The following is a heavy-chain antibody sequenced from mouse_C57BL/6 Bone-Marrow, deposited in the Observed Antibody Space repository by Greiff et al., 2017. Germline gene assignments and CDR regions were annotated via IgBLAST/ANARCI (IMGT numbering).Heavy chain of an antibody. CDR3: SSFDGIYFDF. J-gene: IGHJ2*01. V-gene: IGHV14-4*01. CDR1: GFNIKDDY. Sequence: VQLQQSGAELVRPGASVKLSCTASGFNIKDDYIHWVKQRPEQGLEWIGWIDPEIGDTDYASKFQGKATITSDTSSNTAYLQLSSLTSEDTAVYYCSSFDGIYFDFWGQGTPLTVAS. D-gene: IGHD2-3*01. CDR2: IDPEIGDT.